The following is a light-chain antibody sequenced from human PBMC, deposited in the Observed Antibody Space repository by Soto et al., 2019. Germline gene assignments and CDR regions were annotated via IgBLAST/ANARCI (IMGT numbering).Light chain of an antibody. J-gene: IGKJ1*01. CDR3: QHYNSYSEA. V-gene: IGKV1-5*03. CDR2: AAS. Sequence: AQSPSSLSASVGARVTITCRASLGINRWLAWYQQKPGKAPKLLIYAASTLKSGVPSRFSGSGSGTDFTLTISSLQPDEFATYYCQHYNSYSEAFGQGTKVE. CDR1: LGINRW.